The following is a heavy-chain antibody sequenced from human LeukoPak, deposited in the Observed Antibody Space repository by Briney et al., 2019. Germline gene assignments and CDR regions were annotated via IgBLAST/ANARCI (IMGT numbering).Heavy chain of an antibody. CDR3: AKDLRGHIVVVTATSGVAFDY. D-gene: IGHD2-21*02. CDR1: GFTFDDYA. J-gene: IGHJ4*02. CDR2: ISWNSGSI. Sequence: PGGSLRLSCAASGFTFDDYAMHWVRQAPGKGLEWVSGISWNSGSIGYADSVKGRFTISRDNAKNSLYLQMNGLRAEDTALYYCAKDLRGHIVVVTATSGVAFDYWGQGTLVTVSS. V-gene: IGHV3-9*01.